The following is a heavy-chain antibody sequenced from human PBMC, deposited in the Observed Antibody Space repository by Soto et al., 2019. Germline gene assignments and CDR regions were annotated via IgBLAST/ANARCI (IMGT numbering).Heavy chain of an antibody. J-gene: IGHJ4*02. CDR3: AREFEDLTSNFDY. Sequence: TGGSLRFSCAASGFTFTRYSMNWVRQAPGKGLEWGSSISSTTNYIYYGDSMKGRFTISRDNAKNSLYMEMNSLRAEDTAVYYCAREFEDLTSNFDYWGQGTLVTFYS. D-gene: IGHD3-10*01. V-gene: IGHV3-21*06. CDR2: ISSTTNYI. CDR1: GFTFTRYS.